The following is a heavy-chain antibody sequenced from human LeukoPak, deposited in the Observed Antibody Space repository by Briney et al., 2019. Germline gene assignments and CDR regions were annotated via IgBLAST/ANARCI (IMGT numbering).Heavy chain of an antibody. D-gene: IGHD2/OR15-2a*01. CDR3: ARVRVSSYYGMDI. CDR2: IRSSSGTI. CDR1: GFSFSTSY. J-gene: IGHJ6*02. Sequence: GGSLRLSCAASGFSFSTSYMNWVRQAPGKGLEWVSYIRSSSGTIHYADSVKGRFTISRDNAKNSLYLQMNTLRAEDTAVYYCARVRVSSYYGMDIWGQGTTVTVSS. V-gene: IGHV3-48*04.